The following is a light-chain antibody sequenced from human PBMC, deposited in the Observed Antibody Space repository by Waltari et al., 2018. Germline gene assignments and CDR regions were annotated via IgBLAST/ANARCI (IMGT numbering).Light chain of an antibody. CDR1: QSVRSN. CDR3: QQYNNWPIT. J-gene: IGKJ4*01. V-gene: IGKV3-15*01. CDR2: GAS. Sequence: EIVMTQSPATLSVSPGERATLSCRASQSVRSNLAWYQQKPGQAPRLLFYGASTRATGIQARFSGSGSGTEFTLTISSLQSEDFAVYYCQQYNNWPITFGGGTKVEIK.